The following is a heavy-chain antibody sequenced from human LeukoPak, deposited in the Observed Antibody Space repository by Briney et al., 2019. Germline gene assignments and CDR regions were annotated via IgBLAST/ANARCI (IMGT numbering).Heavy chain of an antibody. CDR2: INSDGSST. CDR3: ARDHYVRTHYYGSSGYLNY. Sequence: PGGSLRLSCAASGFTFSSSWMHWVRQAPGKGLVWVSRINSDGSSTSYADSVKGRFTISRDNAKNTLYLQMNSLRAEDTAVYYCARDHYVRTHYYGSSGYLNYWGQGTLVTVSS. CDR1: GFTFSSSW. J-gene: IGHJ4*02. V-gene: IGHV3-74*01. D-gene: IGHD3-22*01.